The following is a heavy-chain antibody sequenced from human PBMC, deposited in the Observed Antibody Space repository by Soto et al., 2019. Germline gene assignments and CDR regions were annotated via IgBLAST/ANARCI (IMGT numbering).Heavy chain of an antibody. D-gene: IGHD2-8*01. Sequence: LSLTCAVYGGSFSGYYWSWIRQPPGKGLEWIGEINHSGSTNYNPSLKSRATISVDTSKNQFSLKLSSVTAADTAVYYCARARMADWFDPWGQGTLVTVSS. CDR2: INHSGST. V-gene: IGHV4-34*01. CDR1: GGSFSGYY. J-gene: IGHJ5*02. CDR3: ARARMADWFDP.